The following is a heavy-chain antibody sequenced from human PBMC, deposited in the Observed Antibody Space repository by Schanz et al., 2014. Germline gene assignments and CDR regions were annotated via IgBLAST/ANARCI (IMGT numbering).Heavy chain of an antibody. Sequence: EGQLAESGGGLVQPGGSLRLSCAASGFTLSNSDMHWVRQGTGKGLEWVSTIGYLGDTYYPDSVKGRFTISRDNAKNTLYLQMNSLRAEDTAVYYCARDSRPNYDFLTAYYSIDCCGQGTLVTVSS. CDR3: ARDSRPNYDFLTAYYSIDC. D-gene: IGHD3-9*01. CDR2: IGYLGDT. J-gene: IGHJ4*02. CDR1: GFTLSNSD. V-gene: IGHV3-13*01.